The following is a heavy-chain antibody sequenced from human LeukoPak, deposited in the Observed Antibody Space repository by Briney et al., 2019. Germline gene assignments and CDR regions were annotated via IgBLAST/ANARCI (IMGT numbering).Heavy chain of an antibody. CDR2: ISAYNGNT. CDR3: ARDPYYYGSGSYYNPYYFDY. D-gene: IGHD3-10*01. CDR1: GYTFTSYG. Sequence: ASVKVSCKASGYTFTSYGISWVRQAPGQGLEWMGWISAYNGNTNYAQKLQGRVTMTTDTSTSTAYMELRSLRSDDTAVYYCARDPYYYGSGSYYNPYYFDYWGQGTLVTVSS. J-gene: IGHJ4*02. V-gene: IGHV1-18*01.